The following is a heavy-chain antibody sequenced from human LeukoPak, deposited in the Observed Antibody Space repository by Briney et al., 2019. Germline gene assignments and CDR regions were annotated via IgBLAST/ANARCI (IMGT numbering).Heavy chain of an antibody. Sequence: GASVKVSCKASGYTFTGYYMHWVRQAPGQGLEWMGWINPNSGGTNYAQKFQGRVTMTRDTSISTAYMELSRLRSDDTAVYYCARDPLQDYYYYMDVWGKGTTVTVSS. CDR1: GYTFTGYY. CDR2: INPNSGGT. CDR3: ARDPLQDYYYYMDV. J-gene: IGHJ6*03. D-gene: IGHD1-1*01. V-gene: IGHV1-2*02.